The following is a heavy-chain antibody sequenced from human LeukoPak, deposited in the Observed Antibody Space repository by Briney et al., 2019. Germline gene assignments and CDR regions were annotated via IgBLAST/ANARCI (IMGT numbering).Heavy chain of an antibody. CDR2: ILGSGGST. CDR1: GFTFSNYA. Sequence: GGSLRLSCAASGFTFSNYAMSWVRQAPGKGLEWASAILGSGGSTYYADSVKGRFTVSRDNSKSTLYLQMNSLRAEDTALYYCAKWGDYDVLTGYYVPDYWGQGTLVTVSS. CDR3: AKWGDYDVLTGYYVPDY. J-gene: IGHJ4*02. D-gene: IGHD3-9*01. V-gene: IGHV3-23*01.